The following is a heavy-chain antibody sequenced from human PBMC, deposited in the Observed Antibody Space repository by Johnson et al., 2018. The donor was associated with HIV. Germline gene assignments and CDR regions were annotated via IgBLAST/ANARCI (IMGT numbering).Heavy chain of an antibody. Sequence: VQLVESGGGVVRPGGSLRLSCAAPGFTFDDYGMSWVRQAPGKGLEWVSGINWNGGSRGYADSVKGRFTISRDNAKKYLYLQMISLRDEDTALYYCARLVMVRGVMGAFDIWGQGTMVTVSS. CDR2: INWNGGSR. CDR3: ARLVMVRGVMGAFDI. J-gene: IGHJ3*02. CDR1: GFTFDDYG. D-gene: IGHD3-10*01. V-gene: IGHV3-20*04.